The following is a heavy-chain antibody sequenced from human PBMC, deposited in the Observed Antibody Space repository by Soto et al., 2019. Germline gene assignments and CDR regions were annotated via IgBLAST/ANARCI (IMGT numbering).Heavy chain of an antibody. Sequence: GGSLRLSCAASGFTFSSYAMSWVRQAPGKGLEWVSAISGSGGSTYYVDSVKGRFTISRDNSKNTLYLQMNSLRAEDTAVYYCAKGSCSGGSCSPTLVHYYYFTIDVWEQGTTVT. V-gene: IGHV3-23*01. CDR2: ISGSGGST. D-gene: IGHD2-15*01. J-gene: IGHJ6*01. CDR3: AKGSCSGGSCSPTLVHYYYFTIDV. CDR1: GFTFSSYA.